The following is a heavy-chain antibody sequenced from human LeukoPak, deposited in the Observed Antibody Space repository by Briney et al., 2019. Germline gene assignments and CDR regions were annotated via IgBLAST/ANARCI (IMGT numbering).Heavy chain of an antibody. V-gene: IGHV3-48*03. CDR3: ARGGFYDSSGYYSH. D-gene: IGHD3-22*01. CDR1: GFTFSNYE. J-gene: IGHJ4*02. Sequence: PGGSLRLSCAASGFTFSNYEMNWVRQAPGKGLEWVSYISSSGSTIYYADSVKGRFTISRDNAKNSLYLQMNSLRAEDTAVYYCARGGFYDSSGYYSHWGQGTLVTVSS. CDR2: ISSSGSTI.